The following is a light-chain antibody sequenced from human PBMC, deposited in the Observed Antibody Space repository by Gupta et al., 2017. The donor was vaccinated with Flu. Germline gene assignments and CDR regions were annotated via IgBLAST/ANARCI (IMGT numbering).Light chain of an antibody. CDR1: QSVSSN. Sequence: VMTPSPATLSVSPRERATPSCRASQSVSSNLAWYQQKPGQAPRLLIYCASTRATGIAARFSGSGSGTAYTLTISSLQSEDFAVYYWQKYNKEPQWTFGQGTKVEIK. V-gene: IGKV3-15*01. CDR2: CAS. CDR3: QKYNKEPQWT. J-gene: IGKJ1*01.